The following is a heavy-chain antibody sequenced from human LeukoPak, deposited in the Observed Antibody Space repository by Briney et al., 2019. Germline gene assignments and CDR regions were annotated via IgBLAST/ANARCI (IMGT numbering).Heavy chain of an antibody. CDR3: ANAGGYYPPGGGGLDY. Sequence: PGGSLRLSCAASGFTFSSYAMSWVRQAPGKGLEWVSAISGSGGSTYYADSVKGRFTISRDNSKNTLYLQMNSLRAEDTAVYYCANAGGYYPPGGGGLDYWGQGTLVTVSS. CDR1: GFTFSSYA. J-gene: IGHJ4*02. V-gene: IGHV3-23*01. D-gene: IGHD3-10*01. CDR2: ISGSGGST.